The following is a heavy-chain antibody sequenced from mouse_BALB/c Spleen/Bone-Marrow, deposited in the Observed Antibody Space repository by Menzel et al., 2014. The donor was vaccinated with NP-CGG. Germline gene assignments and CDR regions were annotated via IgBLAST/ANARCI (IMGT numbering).Heavy chain of an antibody. Sequence: EVQLQQSGGGLVQPGGSRKISCAASGFTFSSFAIHWVRPAPEKGLEWVAYIRSGSSTIYYADIVIGRFTISRDNPKNTLFLQKTSLRSEDTAMYYCARSGRSSGCFEFWGQGTPRTGSS. CDR3: ARSGRSSGCFEF. CDR2: IRSGSSTI. CDR1: GFTFSSFA. J-gene: IGHJ2*01. D-gene: IGHD1-1*01. V-gene: IGHV5-17*02.